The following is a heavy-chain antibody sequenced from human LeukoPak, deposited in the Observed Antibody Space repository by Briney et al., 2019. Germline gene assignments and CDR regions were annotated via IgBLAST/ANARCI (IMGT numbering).Heavy chain of an antibody. Sequence: SVKVSCKASGGTFSSYAISWVRQAPGQGLEWMGGIIPIFGTANYAQKFQGRDTITADESTSTAYMELSSLRSEDTAVYYCARELERRRSYYYGMDVWGQGTTVTVSS. CDR2: IIPIFGTA. D-gene: IGHD1-1*01. J-gene: IGHJ6*02. CDR1: GGTFSSYA. V-gene: IGHV1-69*13. CDR3: ARELERRRSYYYGMDV.